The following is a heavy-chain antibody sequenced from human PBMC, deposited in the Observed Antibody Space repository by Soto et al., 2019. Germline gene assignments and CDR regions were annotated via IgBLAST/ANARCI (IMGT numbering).Heavy chain of an antibody. CDR1: GFTFSSYS. V-gene: IGHV3-21*01. J-gene: IGHJ4*02. CDR3: ARSPSMTTVSLDY. Sequence: EVQLVESGGVLVKPGGSLRLSCAASGFTFSSYSMNWVRQAPGKGLEWVSSISSSSSYIYYADSVKGRFTISRDNAKNSLYLQMNSLRAEDTAVYYCARSPSMTTVSLDYWGQGTLVTVSS. CDR2: ISSSSSYI. D-gene: IGHD4-17*01.